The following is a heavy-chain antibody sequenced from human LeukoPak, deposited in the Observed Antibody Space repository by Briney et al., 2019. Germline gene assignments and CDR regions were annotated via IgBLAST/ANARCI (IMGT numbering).Heavy chain of an antibody. CDR1: GGSISSSSYY. V-gene: IGHV4-39*01. Sequence: SETLSLTCTVSGGSISSSSYYWGWIRQPPGKGLEWIGSIYYSGSTYYNPSLKSRVTISVDTSKNQFSLKLGSVTAADTAVYYCARRGVAGNAYFDYWGQGTLVTVSS. CDR3: ARRGVAGNAYFDY. D-gene: IGHD6-19*01. CDR2: IYYSGST. J-gene: IGHJ4*02.